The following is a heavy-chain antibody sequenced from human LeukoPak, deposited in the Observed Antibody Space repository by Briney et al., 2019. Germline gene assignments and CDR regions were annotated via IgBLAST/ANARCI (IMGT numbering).Heavy chain of an antibody. V-gene: IGHV4-39*01. CDR3: ARHLNYYYYYYMDV. CDR1: GGSISSSSYY. J-gene: IGHJ6*03. Sequence: SETLSLTCTVSGGSISSSSYYWGWIRQPPGKGLEWIGSIYYSGSTYYNPSLKSRVTISVDTSKNQFSLKLSSVTAADTAVYYCARHLNYYYYYYMDVWGKGTTVTVSS. CDR2: IYYSGST.